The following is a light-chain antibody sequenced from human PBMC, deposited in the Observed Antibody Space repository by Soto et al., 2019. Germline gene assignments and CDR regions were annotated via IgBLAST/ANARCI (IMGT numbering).Light chain of an antibody. Sequence: QSALTQPASVSGSPGQSITISCTGTSSDVGGYNYVSWVSWYQQHPGKAPKLMIYEVSNRPSGVSNRFSGSKSGNTASLTISGLQAEDEADYYCSSYTTSRTWVFGGGTKLTVL. CDR2: EVS. V-gene: IGLV2-14*01. CDR1: SSDVGGYNY. J-gene: IGLJ3*02. CDR3: SSYTTSRTWV.